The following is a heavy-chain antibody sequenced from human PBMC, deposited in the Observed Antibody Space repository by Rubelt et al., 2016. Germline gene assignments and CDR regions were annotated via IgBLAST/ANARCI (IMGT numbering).Heavy chain of an antibody. Sequence: GGSFSGYYWSWIRQPPGKGLEWIGYIYYSGSTNYNPSLKSRVTISVDTSKNQFSLKLSSVTAADTAVYYWDYCSGGSCHPRSSTENWFDPWGQGTLVTVSS. V-gene: IGHV4-59*01. J-gene: IGHJ5*02. CDR1: GGSFSGYY. CDR2: IYYSGST. D-gene: IGHD2-15*01. CDR3: DYCSGGSCHPRSSTENWFDP.